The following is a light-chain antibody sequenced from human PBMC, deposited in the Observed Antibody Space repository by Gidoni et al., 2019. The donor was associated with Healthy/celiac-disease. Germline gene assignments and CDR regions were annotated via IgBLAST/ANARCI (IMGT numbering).Light chain of an antibody. CDR3: QQYYSTPLT. Sequence: DIVMTQSPDSLAVSLGERATINCKSSQSVLYNSNNKNYLAWYQQKPGQPPKLLIYWASTRESGVPDRFSGSGSGTDFTLTISSLQAEDVAVYYCQQYYSTPLTFXGXTKVEIK. V-gene: IGKV4-1*01. J-gene: IGKJ4*01. CDR1: QSVLYNSNNKNY. CDR2: WAS.